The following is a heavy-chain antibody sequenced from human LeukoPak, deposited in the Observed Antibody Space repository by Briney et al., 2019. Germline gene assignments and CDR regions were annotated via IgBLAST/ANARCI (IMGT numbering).Heavy chain of an antibody. CDR1: GFTFSGYW. J-gene: IGHJ6*04. V-gene: IGHV3-7*01. CDR2: IKQDGGEK. CDR3: ARDRGFGQADV. D-gene: IGHD3-10*01. Sequence: GGSLRLSCAASGFTFSGYWMSWLRQAPGKGLERVANIKQDGGEKYYVDSVKGRFTISRDNAKNSLYPQMNSLRAEDTAVYYCARDRGFGQADVWGKGTTVTVSS.